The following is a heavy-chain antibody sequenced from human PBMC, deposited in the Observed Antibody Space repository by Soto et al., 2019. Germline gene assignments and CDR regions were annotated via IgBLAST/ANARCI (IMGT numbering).Heavy chain of an antibody. CDR2: ISYDGSNK. CDR3: AKGHTMDV. J-gene: IGHJ6*02. CDR1: GFIFYNYS. V-gene: IGHV3-30*18. Sequence: VPLVESGGGVVQPGRSLRLSCAATGFIFYNYSMHWVRQVPGKGLEWVAVISYDGSNKYYADSVKGRFTISRDSSNNTLYLQINSLRAEDTAVYYCAKGHTMDVWGQGTTVTVSS.